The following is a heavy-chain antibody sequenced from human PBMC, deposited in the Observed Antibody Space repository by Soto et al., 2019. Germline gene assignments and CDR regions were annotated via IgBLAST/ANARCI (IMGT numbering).Heavy chain of an antibody. D-gene: IGHD3-22*01. J-gene: IGHJ4*02. V-gene: IGHV3-30-3*01. CDR3: ARSDRYDSSGYYYPYFDY. CDR1: GFTFSSYA. Sequence: GGSLRLSCAASGFTFSSYAMHWVRQAPGKGLEWVAVISYDGSNKYYADSVKGRFTISRDNSKNTLYLQMNSLRAEDTAVYYCARSDRYDSSGYYYPYFDYWGQGTLVTVSS. CDR2: ISYDGSNK.